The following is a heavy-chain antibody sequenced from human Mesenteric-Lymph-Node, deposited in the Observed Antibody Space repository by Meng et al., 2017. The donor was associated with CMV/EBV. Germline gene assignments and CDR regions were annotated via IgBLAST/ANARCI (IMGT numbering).Heavy chain of an antibody. V-gene: IGHV3-21*01. CDR1: GFTFDSYS. J-gene: IGHJ4*02. CDR2: ISGTSNYI. CDR3: AKDGRLYDSSGYYLDY. D-gene: IGHD3-22*01. Sequence: GESLKISCAASGFTFDSYSMYWVRQTPGKGLEWVSFISGTSNYIYYANSVRGRFSISRDNAKNSVFLQMSSLRDEDTAVYYCAKDGRLYDSSGYYLDYWGQGTLVTVSS.